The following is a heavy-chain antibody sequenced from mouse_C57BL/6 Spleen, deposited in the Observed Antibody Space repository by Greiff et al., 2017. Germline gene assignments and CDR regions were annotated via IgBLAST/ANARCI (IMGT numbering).Heavy chain of an antibody. D-gene: IGHD2-3*01. J-gene: IGHJ2*01. Sequence: DVQLQESGPGLVKPSQSLSLTCSVTGYSITSGYYWNWIRQFPGNKLEWMGYISYDGSNNYNPSLKNRISITRDTSKNQFFLKLNSVTTEDTATYYCAREFYDGYYVLYFDYWGQGTTLTVSS. CDR3: AREFYDGYYVLYFDY. V-gene: IGHV3-6*01. CDR2: ISYDGSN. CDR1: GYSITSGYY.